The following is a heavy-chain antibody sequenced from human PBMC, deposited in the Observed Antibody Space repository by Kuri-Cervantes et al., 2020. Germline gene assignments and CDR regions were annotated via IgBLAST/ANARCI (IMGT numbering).Heavy chain of an antibody. CDR1: GGSISSSSYY. CDR3: ARSHIGAAGKEGDDY. V-gene: IGHV4-39*07. D-gene: IGHD6-13*01. J-gene: IGHJ4*02. Sequence: ESLKISCTVSGGSISSSSYYWGWIRQPPGKGLEWIGSIYYSGSTYYNPSLKSRVTISVDKSKNQFSLKLSSVTAADTAVYYCARSHIGAAGKEGDDYWGQGTLVTVSS. CDR2: IYYSGST.